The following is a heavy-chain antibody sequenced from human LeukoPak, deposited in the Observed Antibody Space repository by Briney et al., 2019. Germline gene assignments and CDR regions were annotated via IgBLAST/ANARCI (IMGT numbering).Heavy chain of an antibody. J-gene: IGHJ6*03. CDR1: GFTFDDYD. CDR3: AREMDYYDSSGYYYVDYYYYMDV. CDR2: INWNGGST. Sequence: GGSLRLSCAASGFTFDDYDMSWVRQAPGKGLEWVSGINWNGGSTGYADSVKGRFTISRDNAKNSLYLQMNSLRAEDTAVYYCAREMDYYDSSGYYYVDYYYYMDVWGKGTTVTVSS. D-gene: IGHD3-22*01. V-gene: IGHV3-20*04.